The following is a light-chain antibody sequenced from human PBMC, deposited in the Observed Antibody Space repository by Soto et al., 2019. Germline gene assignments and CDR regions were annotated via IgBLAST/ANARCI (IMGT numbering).Light chain of an antibody. J-gene: IGKJ1*01. CDR2: GAS. CDR1: QGIGND. CDR3: QQYNNWPWT. V-gene: IGKV3-15*01. Sequence: MTQSPSSLSASVGDRVTITCRASQGIGNDLGWYQQKPGQAPRLLIYGASTRATGIPARFSGSGSGTKFTLTISSLQSEDFAVYYCQQYNNWPWTFGQGTKVEIK.